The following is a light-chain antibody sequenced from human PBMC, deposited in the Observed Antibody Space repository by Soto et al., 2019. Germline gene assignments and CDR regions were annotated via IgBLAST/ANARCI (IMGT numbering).Light chain of an antibody. J-gene: IGKJ1*01. CDR1: QTITGSY. V-gene: IGKV3-20*01. CDR2: GAS. Sequence: EIVLTQSPGIMSLSSGERATLSCRASQTITGSYLAWYQQKPGQAPRLLIYGASVRATGIPDRFSGSGSGTDFTLTISRVEPEDFAMYYCQQYGSSPRTFGQGTKVEIK. CDR3: QQYGSSPRT.